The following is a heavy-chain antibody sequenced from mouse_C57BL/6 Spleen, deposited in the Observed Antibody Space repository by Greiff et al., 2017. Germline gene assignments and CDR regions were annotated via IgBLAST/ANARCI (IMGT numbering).Heavy chain of an antibody. V-gene: IGHV1-55*01. J-gene: IGHJ3*01. Sequence: QVQLQQPGAELVKPGASVKMSCKASGYTFTSYWITWVKQRPGQGLEWIGDIYPGSGSTNYNEKFKSKATLTVDTSSSTAYMQLSSLTSEDSAVYYGARDDDDGAWFAYWGQGTLVTVSA. CDR2: IYPGSGST. D-gene: IGHD2-4*01. CDR3: ARDDDDGAWFAY. CDR1: GYTFTSYW.